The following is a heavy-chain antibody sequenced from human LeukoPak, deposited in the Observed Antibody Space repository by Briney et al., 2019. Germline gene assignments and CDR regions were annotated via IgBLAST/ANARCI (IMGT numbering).Heavy chain of an antibody. J-gene: IGHJ4*02. V-gene: IGHV1-2*02. Sequence: ASGKLSCTASGSTFSAHHIHRGRQPPGQGLEWRGWIVPDGRDTKYAEKFQGRMTLTVDTSITTAYMDLHRLTSEDTAVYYCSGRYGPGPVWGQGTLITASS. CDR3: SGRYGPGPV. CDR2: IVPDGRDT. D-gene: IGHD3-10*01. CDR1: GSTFSAHH.